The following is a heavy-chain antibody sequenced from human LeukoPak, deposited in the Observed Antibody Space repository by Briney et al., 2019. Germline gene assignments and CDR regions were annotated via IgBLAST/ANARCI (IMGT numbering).Heavy chain of an antibody. V-gene: IGHV3-21*01. CDR3: ARARYCSGGSCYWNWFDP. D-gene: IGHD2-15*01. J-gene: IGHJ5*02. CDR1: GFTFSSYW. Sequence: GGSLRLSCAASGFTFSSYWMSWVRQAPGKGLEWVSSISSSSSYIYYADSVKGRFTISRDNAKNSLYLQMNGLRAEDTAVYYCARARYCSGGSCYWNWFDPWGQGTLVTVSS. CDR2: ISSSSSYI.